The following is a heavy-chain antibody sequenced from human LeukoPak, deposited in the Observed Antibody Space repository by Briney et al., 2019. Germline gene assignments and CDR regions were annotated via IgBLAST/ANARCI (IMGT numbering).Heavy chain of an antibody. CDR3: ARDDYVWGVNYYYYYMDV. Sequence: GGSLRLSCAASGFTFDDYAMHWVRQAPGKGLEWVSGISWNSGSIGYADSVKGRFTISRDNAKNSLYLQMNSLRAEDTAVYYCARDDYVWGVNYYYYYMDVWGKGTTVTVSS. CDR2: ISWNSGSI. J-gene: IGHJ6*03. D-gene: IGHD3-16*01. CDR1: GFTFDDYA. V-gene: IGHV3-9*01.